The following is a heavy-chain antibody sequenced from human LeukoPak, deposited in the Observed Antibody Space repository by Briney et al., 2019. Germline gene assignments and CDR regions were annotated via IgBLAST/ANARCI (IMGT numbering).Heavy chain of an antibody. CDR2: IIWSDDSI. Sequence: PGGSLRLSCAASGFTFEDYAMAWVRQAPGKGLEWVCTIIWSDDSIGYADSVKGRFTVSRDDAKNSLYLQMNSLRAEDTALYYCVIENEDSYVPPCDYWGQGTLVTVSS. CDR3: VIENEDSYVPPCDY. CDR1: GFTFEDYA. D-gene: IGHD5-18*01. V-gene: IGHV3-20*04. J-gene: IGHJ4*02.